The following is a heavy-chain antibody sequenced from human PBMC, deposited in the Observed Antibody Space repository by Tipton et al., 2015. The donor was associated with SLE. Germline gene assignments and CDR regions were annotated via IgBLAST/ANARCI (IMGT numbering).Heavy chain of an antibody. J-gene: IGHJ4*02. V-gene: IGHV4-34*01. CDR2: INHSGST. D-gene: IGHD6-19*01. CDR1: GGSFSGYY. CDR3: ARGISSGWWNY. Sequence: TLSLTCAVYGGSFSGYYGSWIRQPPGKGLEWIGEINHSGSTNYNPSIKSRVTITVNTSKNQFSLKLSSVTAADTAVYYCARGISSGWWNYWGQGNLVAVSS.